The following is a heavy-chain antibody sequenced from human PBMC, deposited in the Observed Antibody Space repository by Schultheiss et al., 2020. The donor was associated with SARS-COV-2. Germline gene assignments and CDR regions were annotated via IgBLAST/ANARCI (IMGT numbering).Heavy chain of an antibody. D-gene: IGHD3-10*01. CDR3: ARDRRRITMVRGGMDV. Sequence: GGSLRLSCAASGFTFSSYSMNWVRQAPGKGLEWVSSISGSSSYIYYADSVKGRFTISRDNAKNSLYLQMNSLRAEDTAVYYCARDRRRITMVRGGMDVWGQGTTVTVSS. J-gene: IGHJ6*02. CDR2: ISGSSSYI. CDR1: GFTFSSYS. V-gene: IGHV3-21*01.